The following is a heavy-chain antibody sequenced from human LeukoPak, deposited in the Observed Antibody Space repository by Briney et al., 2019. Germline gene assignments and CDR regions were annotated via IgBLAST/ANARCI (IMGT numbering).Heavy chain of an antibody. CDR3: AELGITMIGGV. CDR2: ISSSGSTI. J-gene: IGHJ6*04. D-gene: IGHD3-10*02. V-gene: IGHV3-48*03. Sequence: PGGSLRLSWAAAGFTFSSYEMNWVRQAPGKGQEWVSYISSSGSTIYYADSVKGRFTISRDNAKNSLYLQMNSLRAEDTAVCYCAELGITMIGGVWGKGTTVTISS. CDR1: GFTFSSYE.